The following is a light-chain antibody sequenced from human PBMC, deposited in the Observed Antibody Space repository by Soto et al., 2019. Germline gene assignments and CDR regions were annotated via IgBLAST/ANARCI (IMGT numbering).Light chain of an antibody. CDR1: QSVSSSY. CDR2: GAS. CDR3: QQYDNSPWT. V-gene: IGKV3-20*01. J-gene: IGKJ1*01. Sequence: EIVLTQSPGTLSLSPGEGATLSCRASQSVSSSYLAWYQQKPGQAPRLLIYGASSRATGIPDRFSGCGSETDFTLTISRLEPKDFAVYYWQQYDNSPWTFGQGTKVEIK.